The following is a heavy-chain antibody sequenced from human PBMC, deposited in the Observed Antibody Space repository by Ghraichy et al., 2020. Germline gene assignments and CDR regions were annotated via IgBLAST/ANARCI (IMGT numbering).Heavy chain of an antibody. V-gene: IGHV3-23*01. Sequence: ISASGGDTYYAASVKGRFTISRDDSKNSLFLQMNNLRAEDTAVYFCSKDRDFWSGYPQYYFDFWGQGTLVRVSS. CDR3: SKDRDFWSGYPQYYFDF. D-gene: IGHD3-3*01. J-gene: IGHJ4*02. CDR2: ISASGGDT.